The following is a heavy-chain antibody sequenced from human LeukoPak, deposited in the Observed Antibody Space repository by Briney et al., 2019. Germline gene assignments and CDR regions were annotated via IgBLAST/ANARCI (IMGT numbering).Heavy chain of an antibody. CDR2: IYPGDSDT. Sequence: GESLKISCKVSGYSFTSYWIGWVRQMPGEGLEWMGIIYPGDSDTRYSPSFQGQVTISADKSISTAYLQWSSLKASDTAMYYCARLSDYYDSSGYSYYFDYWGQGTLVTVPS. D-gene: IGHD3-22*01. CDR1: GYSFTSYW. CDR3: ARLSDYYDSSGYSYYFDY. J-gene: IGHJ4*02. V-gene: IGHV5-51*03.